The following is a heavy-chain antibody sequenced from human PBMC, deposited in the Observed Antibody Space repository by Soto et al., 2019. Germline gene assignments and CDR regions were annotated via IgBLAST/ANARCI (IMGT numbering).Heavy chain of an antibody. V-gene: IGHV3-74*01. CDR3: ARLPVDTITSLDD. CDR2: INSDGSSI. J-gene: IGHJ4*02. CDR1: GFTFSRYW. Sequence: EVQLVESGGDLVQPGGFLRLSCATSGFTFSRYWMHWVRQVPGKGLVWVSRINSDGSSISYSDSVKGRFTISRDNAKNTLYLQMNSLRVEDTAVYYCARLPVDTITSLDDWGQGTLGTVSS. D-gene: IGHD3-3*01.